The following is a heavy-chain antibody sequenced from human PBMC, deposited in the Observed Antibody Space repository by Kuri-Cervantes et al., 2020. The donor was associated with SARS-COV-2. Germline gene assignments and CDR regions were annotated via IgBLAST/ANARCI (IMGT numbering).Heavy chain of an antibody. Sequence: SVKVSCKASGFTFTSSAVQWVRQARGQRLEWIGWIVVGSGNTNYAQKFQERVTITRDMSTSKAYMELSSLRSEDTAVYYWAAWIHSGSYDYWGQGTLVTVSS. J-gene: IGHJ4*02. V-gene: IGHV1-58*01. D-gene: IGHD1-26*01. CDR2: IVVGSGNT. CDR3: AAWIHSGSYDY. CDR1: GFTFTSSA.